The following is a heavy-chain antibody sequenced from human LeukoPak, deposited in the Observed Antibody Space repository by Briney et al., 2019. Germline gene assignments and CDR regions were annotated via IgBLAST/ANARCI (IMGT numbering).Heavy chain of an antibody. J-gene: IGHJ3*02. CDR1: GYTFTSYY. CDR2: INPSGGST. CDR3: ARPARSDAFDI. V-gene: IGHV1-46*01. Sequence: ASVKVSCKASGYTFTSYYMHWVRQAPGQGLEWMGIINPSGGSTSYAQKFQARVTMTRDTSTNTVYMELSSLRSEDTAVYYCARPARSDAFDIWGQGTMVTVSS.